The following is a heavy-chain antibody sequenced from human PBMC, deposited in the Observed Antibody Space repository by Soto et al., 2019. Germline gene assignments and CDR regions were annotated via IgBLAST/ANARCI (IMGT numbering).Heavy chain of an antibody. D-gene: IGHD6-25*01. V-gene: IGHV1-69*12. J-gene: IGHJ1*01. CDR1: GGTFSSYA. CDR3: SQQRAESFPP. CDR2: IIPIFGTA. Sequence: QVQLVQSGAEVKKPGSSVKVSCKASGGTFSSYAISWVRQAPGQGLEWMGGIIPIFGTANYAQKFQGRVTITADESTSTAYMALSSLRSEAKAVYSCSQQRAESFPPWGQGTLVTVSS.